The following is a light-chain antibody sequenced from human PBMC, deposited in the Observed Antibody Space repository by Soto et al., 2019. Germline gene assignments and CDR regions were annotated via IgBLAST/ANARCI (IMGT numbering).Light chain of an antibody. Sequence: EIVRTQSPATLSVSRGERASLSCRASQSVGSNLAWYQQTAGQATRLLIYGASTRATGIPARFSGSGSATEFTLTISSLQSEDFALYSCQQYTNWPYTFGQGTKLEIK. CDR2: GAS. CDR3: QQYTNWPYT. CDR1: QSVGSN. J-gene: IGKJ2*01. V-gene: IGKV3-15*01.